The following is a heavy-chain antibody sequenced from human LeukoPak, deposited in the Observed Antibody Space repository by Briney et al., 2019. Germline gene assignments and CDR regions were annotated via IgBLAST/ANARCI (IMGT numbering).Heavy chain of an antibody. D-gene: IGHD2-15*01. J-gene: IGHJ6*04. CDR3: AKDADIVVVVAATLLGSGGMDV. CDR2: ISYDGSNK. Sequence: GGSLRLSCAASGFTFSSYGMHWVRQAPGKVLEWVAVISYDGSNKYYADSVKGRFTISRDNSKNTLYLQMNSLRAEDTAVYYCAKDADIVVVVAATLLGSGGMDVWGKGTTVTVSS. V-gene: IGHV3-30*18. CDR1: GFTFSSYG.